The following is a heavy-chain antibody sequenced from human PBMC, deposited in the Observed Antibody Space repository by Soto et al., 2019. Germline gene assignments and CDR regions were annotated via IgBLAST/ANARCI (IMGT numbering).Heavy chain of an antibody. D-gene: IGHD3-16*01. CDR1: GGTFSSYA. J-gene: IGHJ5*02. CDR3: ARDGSRPGGRVPRGAQWFDP. CDR2: IIPIFGTA. Sequence: QVQLVQSGAEVKKPGSSVKVSCKASGGTFSSYAISWVRQAPGQGLEWMGGIIPIFGTANYAQKFQGRVTITADESTSTAYMELSSLRSEDTAVYYCARDGSRPGGRVPRGAQWFDPWGQGTLVTVSS. V-gene: IGHV1-69*01.